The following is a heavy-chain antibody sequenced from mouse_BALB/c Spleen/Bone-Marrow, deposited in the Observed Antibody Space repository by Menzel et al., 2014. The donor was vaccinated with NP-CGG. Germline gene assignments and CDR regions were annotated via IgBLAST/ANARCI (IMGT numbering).Heavy chain of an antibody. V-gene: IGHV4-1*02. CDR1: GFDFSRYW. J-gene: IGHJ3*01. D-gene: IGHD2-4*01. Sequence: EVQGVEFGGGLVQPGGSLKLSCAASGFDFSRYWMSGVRQAPGKGLEWIGEINPDSSTINYTPSLKDKFIISRDNAKNTLYLQMSKVRSEDTALYYCARLGDYGWFAYWGQGTLVTVSA. CDR3: ARLGDYGWFAY. CDR2: INPDSSTI.